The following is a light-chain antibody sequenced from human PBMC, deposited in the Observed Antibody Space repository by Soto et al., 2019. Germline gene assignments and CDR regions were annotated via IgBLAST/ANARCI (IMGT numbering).Light chain of an antibody. CDR1: QDISNY. CDR3: QQYDNLPRGT. V-gene: IGKV1-33*01. Sequence: DSQMTQSPCSLSASVGDRVTITCQASQDISNYLNWYQQKPGKAPKLLIYDASNLETGVPSRFSGSGSGTDFTFTISSLQPEDIATYYCQQYDNLPRGTVGQGTRLEIK. J-gene: IGKJ5*01. CDR2: DAS.